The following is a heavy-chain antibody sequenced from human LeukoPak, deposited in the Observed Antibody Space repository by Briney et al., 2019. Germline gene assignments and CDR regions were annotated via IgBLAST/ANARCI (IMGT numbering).Heavy chain of an antibody. CDR3: ARAGWELGIYYFDY. CDR1: GFTFSSYW. V-gene: IGHV3-7*03. CDR2: IRQDGSQK. D-gene: IGHD1-26*01. Sequence: GGSLRLSCAASGFTFSSYWMSWVRQAPGKGLEWVATIRQDGSQKYYVDSVKGRFTISRDNAKNSLYLQMNSLRAEDTAVYYCARAGWELGIYYFDYWGQGTLVTVSS. J-gene: IGHJ4*02.